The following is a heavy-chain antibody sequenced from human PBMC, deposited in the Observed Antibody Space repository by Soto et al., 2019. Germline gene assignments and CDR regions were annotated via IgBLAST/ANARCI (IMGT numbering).Heavy chain of an antibody. J-gene: IGHJ6*02. CDR2: IGTAGDT. D-gene: IGHD3-3*02. Sequence: GGSLRLSCAASGFTFSSYDMHWVRQATGKGLEWVSAIGTAGDTYYPGSVKGRFTISRENAKNSLYLQMNSLRAEDTAVYYCARDIRATEAYYYYYYGMDVWGQGTTVTVSS. CDR3: ARDIRATEAYYYYYYGMDV. CDR1: GFTFSSYD. V-gene: IGHV3-13*01.